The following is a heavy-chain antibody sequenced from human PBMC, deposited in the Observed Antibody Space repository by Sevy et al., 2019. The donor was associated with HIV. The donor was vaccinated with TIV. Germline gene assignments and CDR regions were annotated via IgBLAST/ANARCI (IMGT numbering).Heavy chain of an antibody. V-gene: IGHV3-13*01. CDR3: ARARCSGGRCYSDAFDI. CDR1: GFTFSSYD. D-gene: IGHD2-15*01. Sequence: GGSLRLSCAASGFTFSSYDMHWVRQATGKGLEWVSAIGTAGDTYYPGSVKGRFTISRDNAKSTLYLQMNSLRGGDTAVYHCARARCSGGRCYSDAFDIWGQGTMVTVSS. J-gene: IGHJ3*02. CDR2: IGTAGDT.